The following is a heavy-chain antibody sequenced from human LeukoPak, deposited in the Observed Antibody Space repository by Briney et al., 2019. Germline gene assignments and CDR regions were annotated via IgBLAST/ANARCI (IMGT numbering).Heavy chain of an antibody. Sequence: QPGGSLRLSCAASGFTFSSYWMSWVRQAPGKGLEWVANIKQDGSEKYYVDSVKGRFTISRDNAKNSLYLQMNSLRAEDTAVYYCARVKYRFLEWLASYYYYMDVWGKGTTVTVSS. CDR2: IKQDGSEK. CDR3: ARVKYRFLEWLASYYYYMDV. CDR1: GFTFSSYW. V-gene: IGHV3-7*01. J-gene: IGHJ6*03. D-gene: IGHD3-3*01.